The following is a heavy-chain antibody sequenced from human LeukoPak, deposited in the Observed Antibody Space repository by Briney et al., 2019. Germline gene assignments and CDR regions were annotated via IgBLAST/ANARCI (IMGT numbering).Heavy chain of an antibody. D-gene: IGHD2-8*01. CDR3: AIGPYPVNGYYYYMDV. CDR2: IIPIFGTA. Sequence: GASVKVSCKASGGTFSSYAISWVRQAPGQGLEWMGGIIPIFGTANYAQKFQGRVTITTDESTSTAYMELSSLRSEDTAVYYCAIGPYPVNGYYYYMDVWGKGTTVTVSS. J-gene: IGHJ6*03. V-gene: IGHV1-69*05. CDR1: GGTFSSYA.